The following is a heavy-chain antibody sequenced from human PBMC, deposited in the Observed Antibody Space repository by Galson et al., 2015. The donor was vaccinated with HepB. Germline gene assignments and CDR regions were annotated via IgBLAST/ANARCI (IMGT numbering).Heavy chain of an antibody. D-gene: IGHD3-16*01. CDR2: IWYDGSNK. V-gene: IGHV3-33*01. Sequence: SLRLSCAASGFTFSSYGMHWVRQAPGKGLEWVAVIWYDGSNKYYADSVKGRFTISRDNSKNTLYLQMNSLRAEDTAVYYCARDIMLFRSPDGMDVWGQGTTVTVSS. CDR3: ARDIMLFRSPDGMDV. J-gene: IGHJ6*02. CDR1: GFTFSSYG.